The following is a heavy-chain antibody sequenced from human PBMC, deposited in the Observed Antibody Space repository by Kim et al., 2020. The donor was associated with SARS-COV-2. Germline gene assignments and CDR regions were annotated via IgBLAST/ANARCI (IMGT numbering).Heavy chain of an antibody. V-gene: IGHV4-39*01. CDR2: IYYSGST. D-gene: IGHD4-17*01. Sequence: SETLSLTCTVSGGSISSSSYYWGWIRQPPGKGLEWIGSIYYSGSTYYNPSLKSRVTISVDTSKNQFSLKLSSVTAADTAVYYCARLNVPPPTVTIFGEIYGMDVWGQGTTVTVSS. J-gene: IGHJ6*02. CDR1: GGSISSSSYY. CDR3: ARLNVPPPTVTIFGEIYGMDV.